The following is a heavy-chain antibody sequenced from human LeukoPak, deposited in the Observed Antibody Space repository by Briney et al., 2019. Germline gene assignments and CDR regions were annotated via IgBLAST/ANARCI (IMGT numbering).Heavy chain of an antibody. J-gene: IGHJ3*02. Sequence: SETLSLTCAVSGGSISSGGYSWSWIRQPPGKGLEWIGYIYYSGSTNYNPSLKSRVTISVDTSKNQFSLKLSSVTAADTAVYYCAREPYSGSPMGIWGQGTMVTVSS. D-gene: IGHD1-26*01. V-gene: IGHV4-61*08. CDR1: GGSISSGGYS. CDR2: IYYSGST. CDR3: AREPYSGSPMGI.